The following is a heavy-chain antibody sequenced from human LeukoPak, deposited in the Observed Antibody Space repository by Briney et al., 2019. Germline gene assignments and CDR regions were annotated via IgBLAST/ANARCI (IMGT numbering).Heavy chain of an antibody. CDR2: ISGSGGST. J-gene: IGHJ4*02. CDR1: GFTFSNYA. Sequence: GGSLRLSCAASGFTFSNYAMTWVRQAPGKGLEWVSIISGSGGSTYYADSVKGRLTISRDNSKNTLYLQMNSLRADDTAVYYCAKGPVGVTTRNYFDYWGQGTLVTVSS. CDR3: AKGPVGVTTRNYFDY. D-gene: IGHD1-26*01. V-gene: IGHV3-23*01.